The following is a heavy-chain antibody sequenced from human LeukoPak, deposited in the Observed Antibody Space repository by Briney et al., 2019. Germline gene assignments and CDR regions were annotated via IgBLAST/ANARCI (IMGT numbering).Heavy chain of an antibody. J-gene: IGHJ4*02. Sequence: SETLSLTCTVSGGSISSGGYYWSWIRQHPGKGLEWIGYIYYSGSTYYNPSLKSRVTILVDTSKNQFSLKLSSVTAADTAVYYCARDGYGGKRTTGYLAYWGQGTLVTVSS. CDR1: GGSISSGGYY. D-gene: IGHD4-23*01. CDR2: IYYSGST. CDR3: ARDGYGGKRTTGYLAY. V-gene: IGHV4-31*03.